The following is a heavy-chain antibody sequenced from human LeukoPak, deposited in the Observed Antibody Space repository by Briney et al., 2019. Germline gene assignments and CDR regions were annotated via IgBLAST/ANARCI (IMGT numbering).Heavy chain of an antibody. Sequence: PGGSLRLSCAASGFTFSSYAMSWVRQAPGKGLEWVSGIYGSGEGQTFYADSVRGRFTLSRDDSRNLVFLHMDNLRVEDTALYYCAKDVKSDGVWDIDHWGQGTLVTVSS. V-gene: IGHV3-23*01. D-gene: IGHD3-16*01. CDR3: AKDVKSDGVWDIDH. J-gene: IGHJ4*02. CDR1: GFTFSSYA. CDR2: IYGSGEGQT.